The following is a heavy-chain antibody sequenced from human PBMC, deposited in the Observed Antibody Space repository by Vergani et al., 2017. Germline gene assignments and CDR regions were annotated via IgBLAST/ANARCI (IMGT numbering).Heavy chain of an antibody. V-gene: IGHV3-23*04. CDR2: ISSSGAGT. CDR1: GFTFSSYA. Sequence: VQLVESGGGVVQPGRSLRLSCAASGFTFSSYAMSWVRQAPGKGLEWVSGISSSGAGTYYADSVKGRFTISRDKSKNTLYLQMNSLRAEDTAVYYCAKQDSGSYYFDYWGQGTLVTVSS. J-gene: IGHJ4*02. CDR3: AKQDSGSYYFDY. D-gene: IGHD1-26*01.